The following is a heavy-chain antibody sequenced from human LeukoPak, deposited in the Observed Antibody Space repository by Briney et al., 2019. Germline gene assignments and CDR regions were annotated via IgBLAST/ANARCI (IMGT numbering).Heavy chain of an antibody. Sequence: SETLSLTCTVSGGSISSSSYYWGWIRQPPGKGLEWIGSIYYSGSTYYNPSLKSRVTISVDTSKNQFSLKLSSVTAADTAVYYCARDRWEGYCSSTSCYHFSYFDYWGQGTLVTVSS. J-gene: IGHJ4*02. V-gene: IGHV4-39*07. CDR2: IYYSGST. CDR3: ARDRWEGYCSSTSCYHFSYFDY. CDR1: GGSISSSSYY. D-gene: IGHD2-2*01.